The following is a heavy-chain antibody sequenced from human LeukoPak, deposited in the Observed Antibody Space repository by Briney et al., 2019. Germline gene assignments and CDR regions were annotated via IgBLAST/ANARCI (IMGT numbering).Heavy chain of an antibody. CDR1: GYTFTSYG. CDR2: ISAYNGNT. V-gene: IGHV1-18*01. Sequence: ASVKVSCKASGYTFTSYGISWVRQAPGQGLEWMGWISAYNGNTNYAQKLQGRVTMTTDTSTSTAYMELRSLRSDDTAVYYCARDQEYCSGGSCYSPFDYWGQGTLVTVSS. D-gene: IGHD2-15*01. J-gene: IGHJ4*02. CDR3: ARDQEYCSGGSCYSPFDY.